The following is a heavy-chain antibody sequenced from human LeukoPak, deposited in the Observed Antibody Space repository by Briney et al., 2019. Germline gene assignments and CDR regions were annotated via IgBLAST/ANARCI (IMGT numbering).Heavy chain of an antibody. V-gene: IGHV5-51*01. CDR2: IYPGDSDT. Sequence: GESLKISCKGFGYSFTSYWIGWVRQMPGKGLEWMGIIYPGDSDTRYSPSFQGQVTISADKSISTAYLQWSSLKASDTAMYYCASTRSIAAVIFDYWGQGTLVTVSS. J-gene: IGHJ4*02. CDR3: ASTRSIAAVIFDY. CDR1: GYSFTSYW. D-gene: IGHD6-13*01.